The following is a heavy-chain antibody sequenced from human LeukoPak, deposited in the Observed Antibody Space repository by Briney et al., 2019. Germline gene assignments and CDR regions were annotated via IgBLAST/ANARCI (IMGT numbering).Heavy chain of an antibody. CDR2: ISSSGSTI. J-gene: IGHJ6*04. Sequence: PGGSLRLSCAASGFTFSSYEMNWVRQAPGKGLEWVSYISSSGSTIYYADSLKGRFTISRDNAKNSLYLQMNSLRAEVTAVYYCAELGITMIGGVWGKGTTVTISS. V-gene: IGHV3-48*03. D-gene: IGHD3-10*02. CDR3: AELGITMIGGV. CDR1: GFTFSSYE.